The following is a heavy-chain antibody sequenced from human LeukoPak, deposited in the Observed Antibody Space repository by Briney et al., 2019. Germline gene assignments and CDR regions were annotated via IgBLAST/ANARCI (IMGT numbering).Heavy chain of an antibody. CDR1: GFSLSTSGMR. V-gene: IGHV2-70*04. CDR3: ARMAQDCGGDCYSGLYNFDY. D-gene: IGHD2-21*02. Sequence: ESGPALVKPTQTLTLTCTFSGFSLSTSGMRVSWIRQPPGKALEWLARIDWDDDKFYSTSLKTRLTISKDTSKNQVVLTMTNMDPVDTATYYCARMAQDCGGDCYSGLYNFDYWGQGTLVTVSS. CDR2: IDWDDDK. J-gene: IGHJ4*02.